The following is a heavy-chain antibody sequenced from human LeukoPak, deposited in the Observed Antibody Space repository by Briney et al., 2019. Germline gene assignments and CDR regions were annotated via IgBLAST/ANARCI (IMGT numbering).Heavy chain of an antibody. CDR2: ISTSSSYI. V-gene: IGHV3-21*01. J-gene: IGHJ5*02. Sequence: GGSLRLSCAASGFTFSYYSMNWVRQAPGKGLQWVSSISTSSSYIHYADSVKGRFTISRDNAKNSLYLQMNSLRVEDMAVYYCAGGYRTTYNWFDPWGQGTLVTVSS. CDR3: AGGYRTTYNWFDP. CDR1: GFTFSYYS. D-gene: IGHD1-26*01.